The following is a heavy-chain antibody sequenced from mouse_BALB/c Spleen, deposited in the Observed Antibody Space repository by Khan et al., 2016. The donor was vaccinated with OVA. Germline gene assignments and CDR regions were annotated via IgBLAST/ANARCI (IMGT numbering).Heavy chain of an antibody. V-gene: IGHV3-2*02. D-gene: IGHD4-1*01. CDR3: ASELGRYYALDY. J-gene: IGHJ4*01. Sequence: EVQLQESGPGLVKPSQSLSLTCTVTGYSITSDYAWNWIRQFPGNKLEWMGYISYSGSTPSNPSLKSRFSITRDTSKDQFFLQLKSVTSEDTATYYCASELGRYYALDYWGQGTSVTVSS. CDR1: GYSITSDYA. CDR2: ISYSGST.